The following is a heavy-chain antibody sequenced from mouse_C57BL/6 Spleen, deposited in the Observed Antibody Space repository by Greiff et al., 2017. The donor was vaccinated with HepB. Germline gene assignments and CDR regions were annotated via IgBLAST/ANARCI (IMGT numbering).Heavy chain of an antibody. D-gene: IGHD1-1*01. J-gene: IGHJ2*01. CDR3: ARGALYYYGSIHFDY. Sequence: EVQLQQSGPELVKPGASVKISCKASGYTFTDYYMNWVKQSHGKSLEWIGDINPNNGGTSYNQKFKGKATLTVDKSSSTAYMELRSLTSEDSAVYYCARGALYYYGSIHFDYWGQGTTLTVSS. CDR2: INPNNGGT. CDR1: GYTFTDYY. V-gene: IGHV1-26*01.